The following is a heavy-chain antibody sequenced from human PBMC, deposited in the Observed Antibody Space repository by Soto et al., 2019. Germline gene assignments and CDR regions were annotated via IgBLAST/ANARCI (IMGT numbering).Heavy chain of an antibody. J-gene: IGHJ5*02. CDR2: ISGSGGST. CDR1: GFTFSSYA. V-gene: IGHV3-23*01. D-gene: IGHD3-9*01. Sequence: PGGSLRLSCAASGFTFSSYAMSWVRQAPGKGLEWVSAISGSGGSTYYADSVKGRFTISRDNSKNTLYLQMNSLRAEDTAVYYCAKVLHYDILTGYPGLNWFDPWGQGTLVTVSS. CDR3: AKVLHYDILTGYPGLNWFDP.